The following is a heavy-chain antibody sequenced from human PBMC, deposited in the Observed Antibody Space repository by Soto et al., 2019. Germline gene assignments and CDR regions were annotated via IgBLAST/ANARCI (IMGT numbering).Heavy chain of an antibody. Sequence: ASVKVSCKASGYTFTSYYMHSVRQAPGQGLEWMGIINPSGGSTSYAQKFQGRVTTTKDTSTSTGYMELSSLRSEDTAVYYCARVTVAAGPSDAFDIWGQGTRVTVS. CDR1: GYTFTSYY. CDR3: ARVTVAAGPSDAFDI. D-gene: IGHD6-13*01. V-gene: IGHV1-46*01. CDR2: INPSGGST. J-gene: IGHJ3*02.